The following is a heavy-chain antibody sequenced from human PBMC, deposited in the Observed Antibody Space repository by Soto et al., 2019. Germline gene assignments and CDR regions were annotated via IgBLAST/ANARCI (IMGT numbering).Heavy chain of an antibody. Sequence: GGSLRLSCAASGFTFISYAMSWVRQAPGKGLEWVSAISGSGGSTYYADSVKGRFTISRDNSKNTLYLQMNSLRAEDTAVYYCAKDSNGTSSPLDYWGQGTLVTVSP. CDR3: AKDSNGTSSPLDY. V-gene: IGHV3-23*01. CDR1: GFTFISYA. CDR2: ISGSGGST. D-gene: IGHD2-2*01. J-gene: IGHJ4*02.